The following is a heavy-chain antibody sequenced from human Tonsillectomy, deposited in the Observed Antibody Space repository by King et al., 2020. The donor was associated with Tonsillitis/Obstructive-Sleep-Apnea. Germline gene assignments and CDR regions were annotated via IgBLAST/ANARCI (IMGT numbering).Heavy chain of an antibody. CDR3: ACSDAYASGSPFDY. V-gene: IGHV1-69*10. J-gene: IGHJ4*02. CDR1: GGTFSSYA. CDR2: IIPILGIA. Sequence: QLVQSGAEVKKPGSSVKVSCKASGGTFSSYAISWVRQAPGQGLEWVGGIIPILGIANYTQKFQGRVTITADKSTSTAYMELSSLRSEDTAVYYCACSDAYASGSPFDYWGQGTLVTVSS. D-gene: IGHD3-10*01.